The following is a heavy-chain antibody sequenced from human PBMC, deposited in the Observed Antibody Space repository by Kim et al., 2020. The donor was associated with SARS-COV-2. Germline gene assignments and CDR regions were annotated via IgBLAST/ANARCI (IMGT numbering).Heavy chain of an antibody. D-gene: IGHD3-3*01. V-gene: IGHV4-59*01. Sequence: SETLSLTCTVSGGSISSYYWSWIRQPPGKGLEWIGYIYYSGSTNYNPSLKSRVTISVDTSKNQFSLKLSSVTAADTAVYYCARVGYDFWSGYPWSYMDV. CDR3: ARVGYDFWSGYPWSYMDV. J-gene: IGHJ6*03. CDR2: IYYSGST. CDR1: GGSISSYY.